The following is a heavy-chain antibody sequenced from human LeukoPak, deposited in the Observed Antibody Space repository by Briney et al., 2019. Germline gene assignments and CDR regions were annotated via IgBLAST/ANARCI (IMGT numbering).Heavy chain of an antibody. CDR3: ASVVGGYYPPVEGFDI. D-gene: IGHD3-3*01. Sequence: PGGSLRLSCAASGFTFSSCWMHWVRQAPGKGLVWVSRINSDGSATNYADSVKGRFSISRDNAKKTLYLRMNSLRAEDTAVYYCASVVGGYYPPVEGFDIWGQGTMVTVSS. V-gene: IGHV3-74*01. J-gene: IGHJ3*02. CDR1: GFTFSSCW. CDR2: INSDGSAT.